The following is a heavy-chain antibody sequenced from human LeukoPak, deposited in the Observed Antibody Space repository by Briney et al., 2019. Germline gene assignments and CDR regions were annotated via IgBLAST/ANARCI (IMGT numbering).Heavy chain of an antibody. CDR1: GFTFSSYW. CDR2: INSDGSST. D-gene: IGHD1-26*01. Sequence: GGSLRPSCAASGFTFSSYWIHWVRQAPGKGLVWVSRINSDGSSTNYADSVKGRFTISRDNAKNTLYLQMNSLRAEDTAVYYCARGGSYGAFDIWGQGSMVTVSS. J-gene: IGHJ3*02. V-gene: IGHV3-74*01. CDR3: ARGGSYGAFDI.